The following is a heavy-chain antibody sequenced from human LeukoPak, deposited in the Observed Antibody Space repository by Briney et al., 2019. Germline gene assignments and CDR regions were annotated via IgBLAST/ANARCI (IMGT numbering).Heavy chain of an antibody. CDR2: INPNSGGT. V-gene: IGHV1-2*02. Sequence: ASVKVSCKASGYTFTGYYMHWVRQAPGQGLEWMEWINPNSGGTNYAQKFQGRVTMTRDTSISTAYMELSRLTSDDTAVYYCAREYSSGLYNWFDPWGQGALVTVSS. CDR3: AREYSSGLYNWFDP. J-gene: IGHJ5*02. CDR1: GYTFTGYY. D-gene: IGHD6-19*01.